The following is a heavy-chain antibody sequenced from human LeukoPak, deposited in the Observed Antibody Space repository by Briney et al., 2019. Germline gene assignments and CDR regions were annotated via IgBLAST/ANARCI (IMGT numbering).Heavy chain of an antibody. D-gene: IGHD3-9*01. CDR1: GGSFSGYY. CDR2: INHSGGT. CDR3: ARDIYDILTGPLDY. V-gene: IGHV4-34*01. Sequence: ETLSLTCAVYGGSFSGYYWSWIRQPPGKGLEWIGEINHSGGTNYNPSLKSRVTISVDTSKNQFSLKLSSVTAADTAVYYCARDIYDILTGPLDYWGQGTLVTVSS. J-gene: IGHJ4*02.